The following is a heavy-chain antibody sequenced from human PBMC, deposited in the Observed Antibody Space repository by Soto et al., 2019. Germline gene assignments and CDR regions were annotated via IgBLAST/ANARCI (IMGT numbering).Heavy chain of an antibody. D-gene: IGHD2-21*02. J-gene: IGHJ6*02. CDR3: ARDLWGYCGTDCYPLDV. CDR1: SGGHG. CDR2: MYNTGST. Sequence: SGGHGWRWIRQHTGKGLEWIGYMYNTGSTVYNPSFKSRVTISVDTSKNQFSLRLNSVTAADTAVYYCARDLWGYCGTDCYPLDVWGQGTTVTVSS. V-gene: IGHV4-61*08.